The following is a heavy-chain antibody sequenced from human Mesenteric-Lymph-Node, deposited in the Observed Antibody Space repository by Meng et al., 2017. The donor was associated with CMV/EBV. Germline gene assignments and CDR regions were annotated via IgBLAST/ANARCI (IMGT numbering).Heavy chain of an antibody. CDR1: GYTFTDFY. J-gene: IGHJ5*02. Sequence: QVQLVPARAGVGKPGASVMVSCKASGYTFTDFYIHWMRQAPGQGLEWMGRINPNSGVSNSAQNFQGRVTMTRNTSISTAYMELGRLTSDNTAVYYCARDNVNPEGFDPWGQGTLVTVSS. CDR2: INPNSGVS. D-gene: IGHD2/OR15-2a*01. CDR3: ARDNVNPEGFDP. V-gene: IGHV1-2*06.